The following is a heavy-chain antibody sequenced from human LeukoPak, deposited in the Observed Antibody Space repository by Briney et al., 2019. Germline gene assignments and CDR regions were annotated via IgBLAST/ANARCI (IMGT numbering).Heavy chain of an antibody. CDR3: ARANYYDSSGPLDY. CDR2: IYTSGST. CDR1: GGSISSYY. J-gene: IGHJ4*02. V-gene: IGHV4-4*07. Sequence: SETLSLTCTVSGGSISSYYWSWIRQPAGKGLEWIGRIYTSGSTNYNPSLKSRVTISVDTSKNQFSLKLSSVTAADTAVYYCARANYYDSSGPLDYWGQGTLVTVSS. D-gene: IGHD3-22*01.